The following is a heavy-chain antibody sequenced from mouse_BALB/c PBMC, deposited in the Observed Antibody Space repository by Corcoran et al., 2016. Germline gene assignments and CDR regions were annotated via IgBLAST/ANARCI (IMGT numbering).Heavy chain of an antibody. D-gene: IGHD2-2*01. J-gene: IGHJ4*01. CDR3: ARGGVWLRLYAMDY. CDR1: GFNLKDTY. CDR2: IDPANGNT. Sequence: EDQLQQSGAELVKPGASVKLSCTASGFNLKDTYMHWVKQRPEQGLEWIGRIDPANGNTKYDPKFQGKATITADTSSNTAYLQLSSLTSEDTAVYYCARGGVWLRLYAMDYWGQGTSVTVSS. V-gene: IGHV14-3*02.